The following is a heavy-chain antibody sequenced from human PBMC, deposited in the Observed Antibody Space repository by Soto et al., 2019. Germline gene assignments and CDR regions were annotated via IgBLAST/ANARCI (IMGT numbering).Heavy chain of an antibody. J-gene: IGHJ4*02. D-gene: IGHD5-18*01. Sequence: GESLKISCKGSGYNFSRNWIGWVRQMPGKGLEWMGIIYPGDSDTRYSPSFQGQVTISADKSINTAYLQWGSLKASDTAIYYCARPFGDTAMVIDYWGQGTQVTVSS. V-gene: IGHV5-51*01. CDR3: ARPFGDTAMVIDY. CDR2: IYPGDSDT. CDR1: GYNFSRNW.